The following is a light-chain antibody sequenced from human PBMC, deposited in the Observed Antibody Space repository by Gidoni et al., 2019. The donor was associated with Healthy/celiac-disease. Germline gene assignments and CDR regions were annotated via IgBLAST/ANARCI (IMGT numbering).Light chain of an antibody. CDR1: SLRSYY. CDR2: GKN. J-gene: IGLJ2*01. Sequence: SAELTQDPAVSVALGLTVRITCQGDSLRSYYASWYQQKPGQAPVLVIYGKNNRPSGIPYRFSGSSSGNTAALTITGAQAEDEADYYCNSRDSSGNHLVFGGGTKLTVL. V-gene: IGLV3-19*01. CDR3: NSRDSSGNHLV.